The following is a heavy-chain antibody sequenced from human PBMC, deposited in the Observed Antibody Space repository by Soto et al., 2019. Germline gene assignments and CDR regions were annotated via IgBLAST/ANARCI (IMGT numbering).Heavy chain of an antibody. D-gene: IGHD3-22*01. V-gene: IGHV3-74*01. CDR3: ASGGYYYDTSGSDY. CDR1: GFTFNMYW. J-gene: IGHJ4*02. CDR2: INNDGSTT. Sequence: HPGGSLRLSCLASGFTFNMYWMHWVRQAPGKGLVWVSRINNDGSTTTYADSVKGRFTISRENAKNTVYLQMSSLRAEDTAVYFCASGGYYYDTSGSDYWGQGTLVTVSS.